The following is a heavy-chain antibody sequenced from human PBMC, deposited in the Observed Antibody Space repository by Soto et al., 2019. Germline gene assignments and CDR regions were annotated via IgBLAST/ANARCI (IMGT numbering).Heavy chain of an antibody. CDR2: MNSDGSII. CDR1: GYPFGNHC. Sequence: PGVSLSLSCAVAGYPFGNHCMHCVRHATGKGLEWVLRMNSDGSIINYADSVKGRFTVSRYNAKNTLYLQMNSLRVEDTAVYYCATAEVDYWGPGTLVTVSS. V-gene: IGHV3-74*01. J-gene: IGHJ4*02. CDR3: ATAEVDY.